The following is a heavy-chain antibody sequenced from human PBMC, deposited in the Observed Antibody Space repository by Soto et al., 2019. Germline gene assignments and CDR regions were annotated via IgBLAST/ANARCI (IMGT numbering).Heavy chain of an antibody. CDR2: IKQDGSEK. D-gene: IGHD2-2*01. V-gene: IGHV3-7*01. J-gene: IGHJ6*03. Sequence: GGSLRLSCAASGFTFSSYWMSWVRQAPGKGLEWVANIKQDGSEKYYVDSVKGRFTISRDNAKNSLYLQMNSLRAEDTAVYYCARVVVVPAAMGPPYYYYYYMDVWGKGTTVTVSS. CDR1: GFTFSSYW. CDR3: ARVVVVPAAMGPPYYYYYYMDV.